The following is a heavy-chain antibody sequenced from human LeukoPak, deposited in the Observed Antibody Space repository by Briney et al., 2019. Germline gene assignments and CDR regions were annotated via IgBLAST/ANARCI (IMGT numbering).Heavy chain of an antibody. CDR1: GYSISSGYY. V-gene: IGHV4-38-2*02. D-gene: IGHD3-10*01. J-gene: IGHJ5*02. Sequence: SETLSLTCTVSGYSISSGYYWGWIRQPPGKGLEWIGSIYHSGSTYYNPSLKSRVTISVDTSKNQFSLKLSSVTAADTAVYYCARDWYDYGSGSYLRWFDPWGQGTLVTVSS. CDR3: ARDWYDYGSGSYLRWFDP. CDR2: IYHSGST.